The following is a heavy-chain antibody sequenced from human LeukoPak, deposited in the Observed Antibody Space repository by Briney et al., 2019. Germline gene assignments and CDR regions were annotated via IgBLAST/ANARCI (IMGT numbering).Heavy chain of an antibody. CDR2: IYYSGST. D-gene: IGHD4-11*01. CDR3: ARHGNYDDFDY. V-gene: IGHV4-59*08. J-gene: IGHJ4*02. Sequence: SETLSLTCTVSGGSISSYYWSWIRQPPGKGLEWIGDIYYSGSTNYNPSLKRRVTISVDTSKTRCSLKLSSETAADTAVYYCARHGNYDDFDYWGQGTLVTVSS. CDR1: GGSISSYY.